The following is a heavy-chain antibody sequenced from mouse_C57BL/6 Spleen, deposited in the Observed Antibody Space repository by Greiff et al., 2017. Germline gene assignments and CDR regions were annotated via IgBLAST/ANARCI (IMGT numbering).Heavy chain of an antibody. CDR2: INYDGSRT. Sequence: EVQGVESEGGLVQPGSSMKLSCTASGFTFSDYYMAWVRQVPEKGLEWVANINYDGSRTHYLDSLKSRFIISRDNAKNILYLQMSSLTAEDTATYYCAREERDYSSGYGFAYWGQGTLVTVSA. D-gene: IGHD1-1*01. V-gene: IGHV5-16*01. J-gene: IGHJ3*01. CDR3: AREERDYSSGYGFAY. CDR1: GFTFSDYY.